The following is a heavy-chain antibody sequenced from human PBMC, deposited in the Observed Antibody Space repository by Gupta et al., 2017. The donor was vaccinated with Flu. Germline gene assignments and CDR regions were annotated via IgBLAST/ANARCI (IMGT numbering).Heavy chain of an antibody. CDR2: IIPIFGTA. D-gene: IGHD3-3*01. CDR3: ARARGGQYYDFWSGYPYYGMDV. Sequence: QVQLVQSGAEVKKPGSSVKVSCKASGGTFSSYAISWVRQAPGQGLEWMGGIIPIFGTANYAQKFQGRVTITADESTSTAYMELSSLRSEDTAVYYCARARGGQYYDFWSGYPYYGMDVWGQGTTVTVSS. V-gene: IGHV1-69*01. J-gene: IGHJ6*02. CDR1: GGTFSSYA.